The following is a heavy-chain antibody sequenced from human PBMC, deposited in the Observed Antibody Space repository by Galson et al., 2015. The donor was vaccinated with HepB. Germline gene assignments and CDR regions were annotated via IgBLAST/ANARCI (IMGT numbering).Heavy chain of an antibody. CDR2: IKSKTDGGTT. D-gene: IGHD3-10*01. CDR3: TTDRAEAGAFDI. J-gene: IGHJ3*02. CDR1: GFTFSNAW. V-gene: IGHV3-15*01. Sequence: SLRLSCAASGFTFSNAWMSWVRQAPGKGLEWVGRIKSKTDGGTTDYAAPVKGRFTISRDDSKNTLYLQMNSLKTEDTAVYYCTTDRAEAGAFDIWGQGTMVTVSS.